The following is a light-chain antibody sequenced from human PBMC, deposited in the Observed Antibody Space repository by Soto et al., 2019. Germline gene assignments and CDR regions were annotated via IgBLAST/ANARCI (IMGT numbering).Light chain of an antibody. V-gene: IGLV2-23*01. J-gene: IGLJ1*01. Sequence: QSVLTQPASVSGSPGQSITISCTGTSNTIGGYNVVSWYQQHPGTAPKAITYERIKRPSGVSNGISGAISGSTASLTISGRQAEDEADYYCCSYVGATTYVFGTGTKVTV. CDR1: SNTIGGYNV. CDR2: ERI. CDR3: CSYVGATTYV.